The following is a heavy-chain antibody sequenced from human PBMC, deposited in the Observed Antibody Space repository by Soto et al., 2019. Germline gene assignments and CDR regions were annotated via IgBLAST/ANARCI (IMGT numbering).Heavy chain of an antibody. D-gene: IGHD4-17*01. CDR1: GYTFTSYG. J-gene: IGHJ4*02. Sequence: ASVKVSCKASGYTFTSYGISWVRQAPGQGLEWMGWISAYNCNTNYAQKLQGRVTMTTDTSTSTAYMELRSLRSDDTAVYYCARVAPDYGEGYFDYWGQGTLVTVSS. CDR2: ISAYNCNT. V-gene: IGHV1-18*01. CDR3: ARVAPDYGEGYFDY.